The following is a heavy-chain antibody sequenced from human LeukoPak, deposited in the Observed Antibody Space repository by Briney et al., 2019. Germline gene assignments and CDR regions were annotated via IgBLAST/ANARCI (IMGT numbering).Heavy chain of an antibody. Sequence: PGGSLRLSCAASGFTLSSNYMSWVRQAPGKGLEWVSVIYSGGNTHYADSVKGRFTISRDNSKTTLYLQMNSLRAEDTAVYYCARGEGLFDYWGQGTLVTVSS. CDR3: ARGEGLFDY. V-gene: IGHV3-53*01. J-gene: IGHJ4*02. CDR2: IYSGGNT. CDR1: GFTLSSNY.